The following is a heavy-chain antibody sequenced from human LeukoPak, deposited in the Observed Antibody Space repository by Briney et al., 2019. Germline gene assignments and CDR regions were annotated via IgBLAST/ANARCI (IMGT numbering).Heavy chain of an antibody. D-gene: IGHD1-26*01. CDR1: GGSVSSADYY. CDR2: IYFTGSI. Sequence: SETLSLTCTVSGGSVSSADYYWSWIRQPPGKGLEWIGYIYFTGSIYHNLSLRGRITISLDTSKNQFSLKLSSVTAADTAVYYCARGRRVGATFNYYYYMDVWGKGTTVTVSS. V-gene: IGHV4-30-4*01. J-gene: IGHJ6*03. CDR3: ARGRRVGATFNYYYYMDV.